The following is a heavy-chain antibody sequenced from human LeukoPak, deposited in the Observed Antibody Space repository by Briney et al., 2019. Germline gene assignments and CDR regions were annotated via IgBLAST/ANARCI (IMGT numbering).Heavy chain of an antibody. V-gene: IGHV3-23*01. J-gene: IGHJ5*02. CDR1: GFIFNNYW. Sequence: GSLRLSCAASGFIFNNYWLSWVRQAPGEGLEWGAAIYNDGGGTNYADFVKGRFTISRDNSKNTLFLQMNSLRAEDTALYYCAKGSSGYFVDLWGQGTLVTVSS. D-gene: IGHD3-22*01. CDR3: AKGSSGYFVDL. CDR2: IYNDGGGT.